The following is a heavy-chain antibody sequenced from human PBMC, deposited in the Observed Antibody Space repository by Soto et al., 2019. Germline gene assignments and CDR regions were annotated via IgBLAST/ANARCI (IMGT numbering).Heavy chain of an antibody. CDR2: VYYTGST. D-gene: IGHD6-19*01. CDR3: ARSVAVPGAHIDY. J-gene: IGHJ4*02. Sequence: SETVSLTCSVSGGSISGSYWSWIRQSPGKGLEWLGYVYYTGSTNYSPSLRSRVSISVDTSKNEFSLRLSSVTAADTAVYFCARSVAVPGAHIDYWGQGTQVTVSS. V-gene: IGHV4-59*01. CDR1: GGSISGSY.